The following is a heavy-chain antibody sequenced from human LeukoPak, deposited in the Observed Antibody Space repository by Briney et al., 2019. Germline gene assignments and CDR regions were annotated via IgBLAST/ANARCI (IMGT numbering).Heavy chain of an antibody. D-gene: IGHD3-10*01. V-gene: IGHV4-4*07. CDR3: ARVPLEVLWFGEFGAFDI. CDR2: IYTSGST. J-gene: IGHJ3*02. Sequence: SETLSLTCTVSGGSISSYYWSWIGQPAGKGLEWIGRIYTSGSTNYNPSLKSRVTISVDTSKNQFSLKLSSVTAADTAVYYCARVPLEVLWFGEFGAFDIWGQGTMVTVSS. CDR1: GGSISSYY.